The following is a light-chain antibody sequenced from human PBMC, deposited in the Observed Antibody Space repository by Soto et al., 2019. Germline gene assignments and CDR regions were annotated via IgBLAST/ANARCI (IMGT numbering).Light chain of an antibody. Sequence: EIVLTHSPCTLSLSPGSRSTLSCRASQSVKSSYLDWYQHKPGQAPRLLIYGASSRATGIPERFSGSGSGTDFTLTISRLQPEDFAVYSCQQYGSSPTTFGQGTRLEIK. CDR1: QSVKSSY. CDR2: GAS. J-gene: IGKJ5*01. V-gene: IGKV3-20*01. CDR3: QQYGSSPTT.